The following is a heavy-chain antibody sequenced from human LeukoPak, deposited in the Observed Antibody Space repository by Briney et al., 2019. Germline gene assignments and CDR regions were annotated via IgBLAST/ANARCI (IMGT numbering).Heavy chain of an antibody. J-gene: IGHJ4*02. D-gene: IGHD7-27*01. CDR3: GREDWGSGFH. CDR1: GDSVSSHTVA. Sequence: SQTLSLTCAISGDSVSSHTVAWNWIRQSPSRGLEWLGRTCYRSKWYYDYAISVKSRITINPDTSKNQLSLQLNSVTPEDTAVYYCGREDWGSGFHWGQGTLVTVSS. V-gene: IGHV6-1*01. CDR2: TCYRSKWYY.